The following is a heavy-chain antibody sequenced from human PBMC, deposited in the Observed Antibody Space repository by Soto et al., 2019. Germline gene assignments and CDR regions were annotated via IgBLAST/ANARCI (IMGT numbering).Heavy chain of an antibody. CDR2: ISSSGSTI. CDR1: GFTFSDYY. D-gene: IGHD6-6*01. J-gene: IGHJ6*03. CDR3: ARVPRSIAARSYYYYMDV. Sequence: GGSLRLSCAASGFTFSDYYMSWIRQAPGKGLEWVSYISSSGSTIYYADSVKGRFTMSRDNAKNSLYLQMNSLRAEDTAVYYCARVPRSIAARSYYYYMDVWGKGTTVTVSS. V-gene: IGHV3-11*01.